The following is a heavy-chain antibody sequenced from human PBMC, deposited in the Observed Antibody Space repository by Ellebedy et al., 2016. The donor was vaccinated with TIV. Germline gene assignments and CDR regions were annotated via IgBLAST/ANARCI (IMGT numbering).Heavy chain of an antibody. CDR3: ARIYRGPVDTAMDHSDY. CDR2: IYYSGST. J-gene: IGHJ4*02. CDR1: GGSVSSGSYY. Sequence: SETLSLTCTVSGGSVSSGSYYWSWIRQHPGKGLEWIGYIYYSGSTNYNPSLKSRVTISVDTSKNQFSLKLSSVTAADTAVYYCARIYRGPVDTAMDHSDYWGQGTLVTVSS. V-gene: IGHV4-61*01. D-gene: IGHD5-18*01.